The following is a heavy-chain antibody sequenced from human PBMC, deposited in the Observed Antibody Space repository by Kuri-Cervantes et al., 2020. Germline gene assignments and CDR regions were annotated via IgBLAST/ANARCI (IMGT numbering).Heavy chain of an antibody. J-gene: IGHJ4*02. D-gene: IGHD5-12*01. CDR2: FYYSGKT. CDR1: GGSISSDY. V-gene: IGHV4-59*12. Sequence: SETLSLTCTVSGGSISSDYWNWIRQPPGKGLEWIGQFYYSGKTKYNPSLKSRVTILANTSKNQFSLKLSSVTAADTAVYYCARGYSGYAAPYYFDYWGQGTLVTVSS. CDR3: ARGYSGYAAPYYFDY.